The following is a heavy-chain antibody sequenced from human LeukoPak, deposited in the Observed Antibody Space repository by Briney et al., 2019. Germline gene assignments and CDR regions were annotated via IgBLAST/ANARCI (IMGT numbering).Heavy chain of an antibody. Sequence: GGSLRLSCAASGFTFKKYDVTWVRQAPGKGLEWVSGIRASGGATYYADSVKGRFNISRDNSENTLYLQMNSLRAEDTAVYYCARVGEYSSSNYWGQGTLVTVSS. CDR1: GFTFKKYD. J-gene: IGHJ4*02. V-gene: IGHV3-23*01. D-gene: IGHD6-6*01. CDR3: ARVGEYSSSNY. CDR2: IRASGGAT.